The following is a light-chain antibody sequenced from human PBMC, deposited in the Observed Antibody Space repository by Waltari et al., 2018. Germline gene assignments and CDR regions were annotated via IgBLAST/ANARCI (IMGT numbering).Light chain of an antibody. Sequence: QTVVTQEPSFSVSPGGTVTLTCGLSSGSVSSNYHHSWYQQTPGQAPRTLIYNTNTRLSGVPDRFSGSILGNKAALTITGAQADDESDYYCLLFMGGGVYVFGTGTKVTVL. CDR3: LLFMGGGVYV. J-gene: IGLJ1*01. V-gene: IGLV8-61*01. CDR1: SGSVSSNYH. CDR2: NTN.